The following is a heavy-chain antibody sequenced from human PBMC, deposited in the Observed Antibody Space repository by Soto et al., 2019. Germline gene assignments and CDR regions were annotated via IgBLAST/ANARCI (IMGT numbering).Heavy chain of an antibody. J-gene: IGHJ4*02. D-gene: IGHD6-13*01. CDR1: GVTFSSYS. CDR3: AIDDGGSSWSNDY. V-gene: IGHV3-21*01. CDR2: ISSSSSYI. Sequence: EVQLVESGGGLVKPGGSLRLSCAASGVTFSSYSMNWVRQAPGKGLEWVSSISSSSSYIYYADSVKGRFAISRDNAKNSLYQQMNSLRDEDTTVYYRAIDDGGSSWSNDYWGQGTLLTVSS.